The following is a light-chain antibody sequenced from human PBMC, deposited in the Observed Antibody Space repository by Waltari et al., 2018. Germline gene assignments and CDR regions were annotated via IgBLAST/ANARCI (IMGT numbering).Light chain of an antibody. Sequence: IKMTQSPSSLPASVGDRVTITCRASQTLSNYLNWYQQKPGEAPNLLIHAAFSLQSGVPSRFSGSGSGTDFTLTISSLQPEDFATYYCHQIHSLPDTFGQGTKLEI. CDR3: HQIHSLPDT. J-gene: IGKJ2*01. CDR1: QTLSNY. CDR2: AAF. V-gene: IGKV1-39*01.